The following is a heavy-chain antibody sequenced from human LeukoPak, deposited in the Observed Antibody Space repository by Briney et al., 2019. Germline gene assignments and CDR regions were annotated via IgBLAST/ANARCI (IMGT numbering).Heavy chain of an antibody. J-gene: IGHJ3*02. V-gene: IGHV3-48*01. D-gene: IGHD4-17*01. CDR3: ARDHPTVTHDAFDI. Sequence: PGGSLRLSCAASGFTFSSYSMNWVRQAPGKGLEWVSYISSSSSTIYYADSVKGRFTISRDNAKNSLYLQMNSLRAEDTAVYYCARDHPTVTHDAFDIWGQGTMVTVSS. CDR1: GFTFSSYS. CDR2: ISSSSSTI.